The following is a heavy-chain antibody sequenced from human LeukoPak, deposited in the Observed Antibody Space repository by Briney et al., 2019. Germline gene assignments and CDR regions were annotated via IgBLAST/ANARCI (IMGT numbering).Heavy chain of an antibody. V-gene: IGHV1-18*01. CDR3: ARDRTSPLAVVPAPYNCLDP. J-gene: IGHJ5*02. CDR1: GNTFSNYG. Sequence: ASVKVSCKTSGNTFSNYGITWVRQAPGQGLEWMGWISADNGYTNYAQKFKGRVTMTTDTSTSTVYMELRSLRSDDTAVYYCARDRTSPLAVVPAPYNCLDPWGQGTLVTVSS. CDR2: ISADNGYT. D-gene: IGHD2-2*01.